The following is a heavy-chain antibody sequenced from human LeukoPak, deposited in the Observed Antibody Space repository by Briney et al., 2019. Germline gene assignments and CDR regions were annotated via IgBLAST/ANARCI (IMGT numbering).Heavy chain of an antibody. Sequence: PGGSLRLSCAASGFTFSSFWMSWVRQAPGKGLEWVSVLYSGGNTYHADSVKGRFTISRDNSKNTLYLQMNSLRAEDTAVYYCAREGASSSFGYWGQGTLVTVSS. D-gene: IGHD6-13*01. CDR1: GFTFSSFW. J-gene: IGHJ4*02. V-gene: IGHV3-53*01. CDR3: AREGASSSFGY. CDR2: LYSGGNT.